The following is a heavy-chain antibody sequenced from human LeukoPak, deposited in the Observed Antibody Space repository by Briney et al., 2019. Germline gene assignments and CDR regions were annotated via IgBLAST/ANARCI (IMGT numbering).Heavy chain of an antibody. CDR1: GGTFSSYA. CDR3: THLTRELLAFDI. CDR2: IIPILGIA. Sequence: ASVKVSCKASGGTFSSYAISWVRQAPGQGLEWMGRIIPILGIANYAQKFQGRVTITADTSTDTAYMELSSLRSEDTAVYYCTHLTRELLAFDIWGQGTMVTVSS. J-gene: IGHJ3*02. D-gene: IGHD1-26*01. V-gene: IGHV1-69*04.